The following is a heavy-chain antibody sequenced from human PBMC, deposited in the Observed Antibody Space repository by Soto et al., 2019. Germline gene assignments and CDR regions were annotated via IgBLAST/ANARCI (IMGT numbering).Heavy chain of an antibody. D-gene: IGHD5-12*01. CDR3: ARDGGGGYSLPRPFDY. CDR2: IYYSGST. V-gene: IGHV4-59*01. Sequence: SETLSLTCTVSGTSISSYYWSWIRQPPGKGLEWIGYIYYSGSTNYNPSLKSRVTISADTSKNQLSLKLSSVTAADTAVYYCARDGGGGYSLPRPFDYWGQGTLVTVSS. CDR1: GTSISSYY. J-gene: IGHJ4*02.